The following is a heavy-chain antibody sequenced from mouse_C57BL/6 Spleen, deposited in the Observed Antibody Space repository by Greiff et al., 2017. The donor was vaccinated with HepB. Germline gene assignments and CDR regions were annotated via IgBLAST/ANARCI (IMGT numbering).Heavy chain of an antibody. CDR2: ISYDGSN. D-gene: IGHD3-2*01. J-gene: IGHJ4*01. Sequence: EVKLQESGPGLVKPSQSLSLTCSVTGYSITSGYYWNWIRQFPGNKLEWMGYISYDGSNNYNPSLKNRISITRDTSKNQFFLKLNSVTTEDTATYYCARGLDSREAMDYWGQGTSVTVSS. V-gene: IGHV3-6*01. CDR3: ARGLDSREAMDY. CDR1: GYSITSGYY.